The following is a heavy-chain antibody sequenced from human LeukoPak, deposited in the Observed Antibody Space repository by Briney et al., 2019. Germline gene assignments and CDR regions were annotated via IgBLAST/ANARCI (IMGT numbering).Heavy chain of an antibody. CDR1: GFTFNDYG. J-gene: IGHJ5*02. Sequence: GGSLRLSCAASGFTFNDYGMSWVRQAPGKGLEWVSAINGNGGSTGYADSVKGRFTISRDNSKNSLYLQMNSLRAEDTALYYCARDLGYCSGGSCYSEGNNWFDPWGQGTLVTVSS. CDR2: INGNGGST. D-gene: IGHD2-15*01. V-gene: IGHV3-20*04. CDR3: ARDLGYCSGGSCYSEGNNWFDP.